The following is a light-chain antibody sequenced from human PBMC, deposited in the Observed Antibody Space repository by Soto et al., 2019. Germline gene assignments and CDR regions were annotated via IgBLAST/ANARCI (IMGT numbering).Light chain of an antibody. CDR2: GAS. V-gene: IGKV3-15*01. Sequence: PLSCWASQSVSSHLAWYQQKPGQAPRLLIYGASTRATGIPARFIGSGSGTDFTLTISRLQAEDFAVYYCQQYSTWPSGTFGQGTKLEIK. J-gene: IGKJ2*01. CDR3: QQYSTWPSGT. CDR1: QSVSSH.